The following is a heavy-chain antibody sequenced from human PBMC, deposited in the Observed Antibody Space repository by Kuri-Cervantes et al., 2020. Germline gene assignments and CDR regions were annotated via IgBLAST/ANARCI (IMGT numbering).Heavy chain of an antibody. V-gene: IGHV4-34*01. D-gene: IGHD2-21*02. CDR3: ARGPPYIVVVTAPRQQDAFDI. J-gene: IGHJ3*02. CDR2: INHSGST. Sequence: SETLSLTCTVSGGSISGYYWSWIRQPPGKGLEWIGEINHSGSTNYNPSLKSRVTISVDTSKNQFSLKLSSVTAADTAVYYCARGPPYIVVVTAPRQQDAFDIWGQGTMVTVSS. CDR1: GGSISGYY.